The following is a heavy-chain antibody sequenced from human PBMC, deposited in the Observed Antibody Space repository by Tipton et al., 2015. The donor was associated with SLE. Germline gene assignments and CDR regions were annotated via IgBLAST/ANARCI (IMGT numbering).Heavy chain of an antibody. CDR3: ARGYYYDSSGSTEYFQH. CDR2: IYTSGST. J-gene: IGHJ1*01. Sequence: TLSLTCTVSGGSISSGSYYWSWIRQPAGKGLEWIGRIYTSGSTNYNPSLKSRVTISVDTSKNQFSLKLSSVTAADTAVYYCARGYYYDSSGSTEYFQHWGQGTLVTVSS. V-gene: IGHV4-61*02. CDR1: GGSISSGSYY. D-gene: IGHD3-22*01.